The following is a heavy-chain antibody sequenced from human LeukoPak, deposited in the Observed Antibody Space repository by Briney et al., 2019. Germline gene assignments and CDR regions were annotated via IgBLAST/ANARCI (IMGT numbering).Heavy chain of an antibody. D-gene: IGHD3-10*01. J-gene: IGHJ5*02. V-gene: IGHV4-38-2*02. CDR2: IYHSGST. Sequence: KASETLSLTCTVSGYSISSGYYWGWIRQPPGKGLEWIGSIYHSGSTYYNPSLKSRVTISVDTSKNQFSLKLSSVTAADTAVYYCARDYGSGSYQSWFDPWGQGTLVTVSS. CDR3: ARDYGSGSYQSWFDP. CDR1: GYSISSGYY.